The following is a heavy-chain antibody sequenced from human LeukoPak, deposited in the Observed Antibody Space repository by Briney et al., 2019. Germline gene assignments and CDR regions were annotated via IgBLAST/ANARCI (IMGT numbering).Heavy chain of an antibody. V-gene: IGHV3-23*01. D-gene: IGHD6-13*01. CDR2: INYSSGST. CDR1: GFTFSIYA. J-gene: IGHJ4*02. CDR3: AKGGVWTRRYFDY. Sequence: GGSLRLSCAASGFTFSIYAMSWVRQAPGKALEWVSGINYSSGSTYYADSVKGRFTISRDNSKNTLYLQMNSLRVEDTAIYYCAKGGVWTRRYFDYWGQGTLVTVSS.